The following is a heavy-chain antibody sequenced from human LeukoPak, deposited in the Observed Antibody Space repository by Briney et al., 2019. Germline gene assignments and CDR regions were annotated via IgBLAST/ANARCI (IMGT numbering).Heavy chain of an antibody. V-gene: IGHV4-34*01. CDR2: INHSGST. J-gene: IGHJ5*02. CDR1: GGSFSGYY. D-gene: IGHD1-26*01. CDR3: ARSCPWDNWFDP. Sequence: SETLSLTCAVYGGSFSGYYWSWVRQPPGKGLEWIGEINHSGSTNYNPSLKSRVTISVDTSKNQFSLKLSSVTAADTAVYYCARSCPWDNWFDPWGQGTLVTVSS.